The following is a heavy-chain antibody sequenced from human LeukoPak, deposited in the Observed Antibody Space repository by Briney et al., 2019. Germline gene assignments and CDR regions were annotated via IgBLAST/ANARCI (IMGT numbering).Heavy chain of an antibody. J-gene: IGHJ4*02. Sequence: GASVKVSCKASGYTFTGYYMHWVRQAPGQGLEWMGWINPNSGGTNYAQKFQGRVTMTRDTSIGTAYMELSRLRSDDTAVYYCARGASVVVPAAKGYWGQGTLVTVSS. CDR1: GYTFTGYY. CDR2: INPNSGGT. D-gene: IGHD2-2*01. V-gene: IGHV1-2*02. CDR3: ARGASVVVPAAKGY.